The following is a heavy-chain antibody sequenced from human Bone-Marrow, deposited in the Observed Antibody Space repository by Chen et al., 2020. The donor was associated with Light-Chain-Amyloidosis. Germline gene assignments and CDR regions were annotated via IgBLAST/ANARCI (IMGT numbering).Heavy chain of an antibody. Sequence: EVELVESGGGLVQPGGSLRLSCAASGFSFDTYSMSWVRQAPGQGLEWVANVDQDGXXKXYVGSVKXXXXXXXXXXXXXXXXXXXXXXXXXXXXXXCARGPTLTQGDGHFDSWGQGVLVTVSS. J-gene: IGHJ4*02. CDR2: VDQDGXXK. CDR1: GFSFDTYS. V-gene: IGHV3-7*01. D-gene: IGHD4-17*01. CDR3: ARGPTLTQGDGHFDS.